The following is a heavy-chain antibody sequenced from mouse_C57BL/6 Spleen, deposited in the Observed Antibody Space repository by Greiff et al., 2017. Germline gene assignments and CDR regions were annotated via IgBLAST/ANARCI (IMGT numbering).Heavy chain of an antibody. V-gene: IGHV1-53*01. D-gene: IGHD2-3*01. Sequence: VKLQQPGTELVKPGASVKLSCKASGYTFTSYWMHWVKQRPGQGLEWIGNINPSNGGTNYNEKFKSKATLTVDKSSSTAYMQLSSLTSEDSAVYYCARGDDGYLYYYAMDYWGQGTSVTVSS. CDR2: INPSNGGT. CDR1: GYTFTSYW. J-gene: IGHJ4*01. CDR3: ARGDDGYLYYYAMDY.